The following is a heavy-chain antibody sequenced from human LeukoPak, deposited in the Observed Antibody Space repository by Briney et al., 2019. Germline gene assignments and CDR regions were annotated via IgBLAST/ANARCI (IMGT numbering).Heavy chain of an antibody. V-gene: IGHV3-7*03. CDR1: GFTFSSYW. CDR2: INQDGSEK. J-gene: IGHJ4*02. Sequence: GGSLRLSCAASGFTFSSYWMSWVRQAPGKGLEWVANINQDGSEKYYVDPVKGRFTISRDNAKNSLYLQMNSLRAEDTAVYYCVTVVTATVFVYWGQGTLVTVSP. CDR3: VTVVTATVFVY. D-gene: IGHD2-15*01.